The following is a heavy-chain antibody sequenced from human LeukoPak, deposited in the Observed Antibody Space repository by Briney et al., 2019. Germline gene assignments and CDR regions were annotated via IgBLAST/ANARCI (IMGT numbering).Heavy chain of an antibody. Sequence: PGGSLRLSCAASGFTFSSYGMHWVRQAPGKGLEGVAFIRYDGSNKYYADSVKGRFTISRDNSKNTLYLQMNSLRAEDTAVYYCAKEKGYSTPNEYWGQGTLVTVSS. J-gene: IGHJ4*02. D-gene: IGHD4-11*01. CDR1: GFTFSSYG. CDR3: AKEKGYSTPNEY. V-gene: IGHV3-30*02. CDR2: IRYDGSNK.